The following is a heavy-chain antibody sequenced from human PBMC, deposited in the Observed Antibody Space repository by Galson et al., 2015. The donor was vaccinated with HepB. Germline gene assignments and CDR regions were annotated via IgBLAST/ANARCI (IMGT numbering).Heavy chain of an antibody. CDR3: ARVSGAPGGIAAAGPGDY. Sequence: SETLSLTCAVYGGSFSGYYWSWIRQPPGKGLEWIGEINHSGSTNYNPSLKSRVTISVDTSKNQFSLKLSSVTAADTAVYYCARVSGAPGGIAAAGPGDYWGQGTLVTVSS. V-gene: IGHV4-34*01. CDR2: INHSGST. J-gene: IGHJ4*02. D-gene: IGHD6-13*01. CDR1: GGSFSGYY.